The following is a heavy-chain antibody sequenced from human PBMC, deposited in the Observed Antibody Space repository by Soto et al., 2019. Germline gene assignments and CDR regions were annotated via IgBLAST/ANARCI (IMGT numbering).Heavy chain of an antibody. D-gene: IGHD5-12*01. J-gene: IGHJ4*02. Sequence: VGSLRLSCAASGFTFSSYAMHWVRRAPGKGLEWVAVISYDGSNKYYADSVKGRFTISRDNSKNTLYLQMNSLRAEDTAVYYCARARYDGYYLDYWGQGTLVTVS. CDR3: ARARYDGYYLDY. CDR1: GFTFSSYA. CDR2: ISYDGSNK. V-gene: IGHV3-30-3*01.